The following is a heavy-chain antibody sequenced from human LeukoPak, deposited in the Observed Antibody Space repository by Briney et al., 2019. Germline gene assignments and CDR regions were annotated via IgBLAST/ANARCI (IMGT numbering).Heavy chain of an antibody. V-gene: IGHV1-69*04. D-gene: IGHD4-23*01. CDR2: IIPILGIA. J-gene: IGHJ4*02. Sequence: GASVKVSCKASGGTFSSYAISWVRQAPGQGLEWMGRIIPILGIANYAQKFQGRVTITADKSTSTAYMELSRLRSEDTAVYYCARDSSPTVVTPNTRSFDYWGQGTLVTVSS. CDR1: GGTFSSYA. CDR3: ARDSSPTVVTPNTRSFDY.